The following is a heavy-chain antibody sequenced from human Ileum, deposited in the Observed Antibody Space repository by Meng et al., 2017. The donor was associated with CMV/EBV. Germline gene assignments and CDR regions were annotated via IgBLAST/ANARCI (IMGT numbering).Heavy chain of an antibody. V-gene: IGHV3-53*05. CDR1: GFSVSKNY. Sequence: GGSLRLSCAASGFSVSKNYMNWVRQAPGKGLEWVSVIYGGGTTYYADSVKGRFTISRDNSKNTLYLQMNSLRAEDTAVYYCARDKAHDYWGQGTLVTVSS. CDR3: ARDKAHDY. J-gene: IGHJ4*02. CDR2: IYGGGTT.